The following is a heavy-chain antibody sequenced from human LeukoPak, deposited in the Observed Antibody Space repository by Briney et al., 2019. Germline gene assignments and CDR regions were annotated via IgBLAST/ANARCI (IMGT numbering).Heavy chain of an antibody. Sequence: SVKVSCKASGGTVSRYAISWVRQAPGQGLEWMGGTIPLFGTANYAQKFQGRVTITADESTGTAYMELSSLRSEDTAVYYCARDQGWNENWFDPWGQGTLVTVSS. CDR1: GGTVSRYA. CDR2: TIPLFGTA. D-gene: IGHD1-1*01. J-gene: IGHJ5*02. V-gene: IGHV1-69*13. CDR3: ARDQGWNENWFDP.